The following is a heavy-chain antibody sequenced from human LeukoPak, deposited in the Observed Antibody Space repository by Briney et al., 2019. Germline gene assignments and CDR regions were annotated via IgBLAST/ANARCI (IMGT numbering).Heavy chain of an antibody. CDR3: ARARPSMWIDY. CDR2: ISYDGSDK. D-gene: IGHD5-12*01. V-gene: IGHV3-30*03. Sequence: PGGSLRLSCEASGLNFRIYGINWVRQAPGKGLEWVAVISYDGSDKFYADSVKGRFTISRDSSKNTLYLQMNSLRPEDTAVYYCARARPSMWIDYWGQGTLVTVSS. J-gene: IGHJ4*02. CDR1: GLNFRIYG.